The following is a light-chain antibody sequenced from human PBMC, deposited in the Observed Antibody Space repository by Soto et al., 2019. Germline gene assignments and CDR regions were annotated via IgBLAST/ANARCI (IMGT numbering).Light chain of an antibody. Sequence: QSVLTQPASVSGSPGQSITISCTGTSSDVGGYNYVSWYQQHPRKPPKLRSSEVNNRTSWVSNPVSGSKSGNTGSLTSAVLQAEDEADYYCSSYTCNSARVFGTETQVTVL. CDR3: SSYTCNSARV. CDR1: SSDVGGYNY. V-gene: IGLV2-14*01. J-gene: IGLJ1*01. CDR2: EVN.